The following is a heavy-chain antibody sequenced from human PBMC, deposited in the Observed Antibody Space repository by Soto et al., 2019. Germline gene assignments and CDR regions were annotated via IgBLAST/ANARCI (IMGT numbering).Heavy chain of an antibody. J-gene: IGHJ4*02. D-gene: IGHD3-22*01. CDR1: GGTFSSYA. CDR3: ARAQYYYDSSGYLNYYFDY. CDR2: IIPIFGTA. V-gene: IGHV1-69*01. Sequence: QVQLVPSGAEVKKPGSSVKVSCKASGGTFSSYAISWVRQAPGQGLEWMGGIIPIFGTANYAQKFQGRVTITADESTSTAYMELSSLRSEDTAVYYCARAQYYYDSSGYLNYYFDYWGQGTLVTVSS.